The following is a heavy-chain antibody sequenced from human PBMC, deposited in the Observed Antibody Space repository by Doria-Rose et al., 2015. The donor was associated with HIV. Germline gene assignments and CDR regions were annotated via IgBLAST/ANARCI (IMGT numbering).Heavy chain of an antibody. CDR1: GVSLSSPGMG. CDR3: ARIKSSRWYHKYYFDF. Sequence: QESGPVLVKPTETLTLTCTVSGVSLSSPGMGVSWIRQPPGKALEWLANIFSDGERSYKASLKSRLTISRGTSKSQVALTMTDMDPVDTATYYCARIKSSRWYHKYYFDFWGQGTLVIVSA. J-gene: IGHJ4*02. D-gene: IGHD6-13*01. CDR2: IFSDGER. V-gene: IGHV2-26*01.